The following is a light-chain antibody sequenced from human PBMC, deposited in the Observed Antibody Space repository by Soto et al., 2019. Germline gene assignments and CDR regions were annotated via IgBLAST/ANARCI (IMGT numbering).Light chain of an antibody. V-gene: IGLV2-11*01. Sequence: QSVLTQPRSVSGSPGQPVTISCTGTSSDVGAYNYVSWYQQHPGKAPKLMIYDVSKWPSGVPDRFSGSKSGNTASLTISGLQAEDEADYYCSSYAGSNTWVFGGGTKLTVL. CDR3: SSYAGSNTWV. CDR2: DVS. J-gene: IGLJ3*02. CDR1: SSDVGAYNY.